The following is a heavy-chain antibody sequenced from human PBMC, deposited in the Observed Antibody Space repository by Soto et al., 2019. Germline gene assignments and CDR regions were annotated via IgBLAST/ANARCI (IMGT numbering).Heavy chain of an antibody. CDR3: AKSGPYYDFWSGYYGLGLDYYYGMDV. CDR1: GFTFSRYA. D-gene: IGHD3-3*01. Sequence: GGSLRLSCAASGFTFSRYAMNWVRQAPGKGLEWVSAISGSGGSTYYADSVKGRFTISRDNSKNTLYLQMNSLRAEDTAVYYCAKSGPYYDFWSGYYGLGLDYYYGMDVWGQGTTVTVSS. CDR2: ISGSGGST. J-gene: IGHJ6*02. V-gene: IGHV3-23*01.